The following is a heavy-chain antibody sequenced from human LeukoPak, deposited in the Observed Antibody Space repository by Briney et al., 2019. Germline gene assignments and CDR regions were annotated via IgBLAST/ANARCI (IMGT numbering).Heavy chain of an antibody. J-gene: IGHJ4*02. CDR3: AKDLYSNYGPADY. CDR1: GFTFSSYA. V-gene: IGHV3-23*01. CDR2: INGGGVNT. Sequence: GGSLRLSCAASGFTFSSYAMSWVRQAPGKGLEWVSTINGGGVNTHYADSVGGRFTISRDNSKDTLFLQMNSLRDEDTAVYYCAKDLYSNYGPADYWGQGNLVTVSS. D-gene: IGHD4-11*01.